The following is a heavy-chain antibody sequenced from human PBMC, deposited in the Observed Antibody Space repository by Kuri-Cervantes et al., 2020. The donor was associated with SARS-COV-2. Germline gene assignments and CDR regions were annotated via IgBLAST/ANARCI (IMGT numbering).Heavy chain of an antibody. J-gene: IGHJ4*02. CDR2: ISSSGHRA. Sequence: GGSLRLSCAASGFTSSNYGMNWVRQAPGKGLEWLSFISSSGHRADYADSVSGRFTISRDNSKNTLYLQMNSLRAEDTATYFCARDTGWYAFDYWGQGTLVTVSS. CDR1: GFTSSNYG. D-gene: IGHD6-19*01. CDR3: ARDTGWYAFDY. V-gene: IGHV3-23*01.